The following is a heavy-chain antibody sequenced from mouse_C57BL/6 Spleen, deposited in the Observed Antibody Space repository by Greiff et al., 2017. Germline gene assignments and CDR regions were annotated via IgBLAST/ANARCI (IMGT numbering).Heavy chain of an antibody. Sequence: VQRVESGPGLVQPSQSLSITCTVSGFSLTSYGVHWVRQSPGKGLEWLGVIWSGGSTDYNAAFISRLSISKDNSKSQVFFKMNSLQADDTAIYYWASYYYGSYAMDYWGQGTSVTVSS. CDR1: GFSLTSYG. CDR3: ASYYYGSYAMDY. CDR2: IWSGGST. V-gene: IGHV2-2*01. J-gene: IGHJ4*01. D-gene: IGHD1-1*01.